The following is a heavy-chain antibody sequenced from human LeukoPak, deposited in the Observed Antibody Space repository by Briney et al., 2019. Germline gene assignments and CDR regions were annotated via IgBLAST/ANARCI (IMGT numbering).Heavy chain of an antibody. D-gene: IGHD6-13*01. CDR3: AVGGGYSSSWYTPFDY. Sequence: GGSLRLSCAASGFTFSSYGMHWVRQAPGKGLEWVAFIRYDGSNKYYADSVKGRFTISRDNSKNTLYLQVNSLRAEDTAVYYCAVGGGYSSSWYTPFDYWGQGTLVTVSS. CDR1: GFTFSSYG. V-gene: IGHV3-30*02. CDR2: IRYDGSNK. J-gene: IGHJ4*02.